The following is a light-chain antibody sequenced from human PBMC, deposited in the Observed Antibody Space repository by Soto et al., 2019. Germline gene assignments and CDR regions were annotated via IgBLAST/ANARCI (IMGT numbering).Light chain of an antibody. CDR2: DAT. V-gene: IGKV1-5*01. Sequence: DIQMTQSPSTLSASVGDRVTITCRASQSISYWLAWYQQKPGKAPKVLISDATTLESGVPSRFSGSGSGTEFTLTISSLQHDDIATYYCQQYKSYSTFGQGTKVDIK. CDR3: QQYKSYST. J-gene: IGKJ1*01. CDR1: QSISYW.